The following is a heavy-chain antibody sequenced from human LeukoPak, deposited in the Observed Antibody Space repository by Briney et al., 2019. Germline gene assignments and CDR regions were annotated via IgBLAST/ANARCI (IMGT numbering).Heavy chain of an antibody. CDR2: IYYSGST. D-gene: IGHD3-3*02. Sequence: PSETLSLTCTVSGGSISSYYWSWIRQPPGKGLEWIGYIYYSGSTNYNPPLKSRVTISVDTSKNQFSLKLSSVTAADTAVYYCARAGRKSPRCIFDYWGQGTLVTVSS. V-gene: IGHV4-59*01. J-gene: IGHJ4*02. CDR3: ARAGRKSPRCIFDY. CDR1: GGSISSYY.